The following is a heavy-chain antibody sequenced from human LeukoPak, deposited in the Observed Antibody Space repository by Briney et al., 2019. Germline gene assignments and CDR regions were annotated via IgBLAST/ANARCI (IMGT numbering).Heavy chain of an antibody. CDR3: ARGTEKTRISGYYSFDH. CDR1: GGSISGYF. Sequence: SETLSLTCTVSGGSISGYFWTWIRQPAGKELEWVGRVYTSGTTYYNPSLESRVTISLDTFNNQFSLRVTSVTAADTAIYYCARGTEKTRISGYYSFDHWGRGLLVTVSS. D-gene: IGHD5-12*01. CDR2: VYTSGTT. J-gene: IGHJ4*02. V-gene: IGHV4-4*07.